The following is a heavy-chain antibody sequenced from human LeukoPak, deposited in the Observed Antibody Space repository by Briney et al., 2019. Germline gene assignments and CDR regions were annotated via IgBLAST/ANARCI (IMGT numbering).Heavy chain of an antibody. CDR3: ARGKENYYYYMDV. CDR2: IYYSGST. V-gene: IGHV4-59*01. Sequence: SETLSLTCTVSGGSISNYYWSWIRQPPGKGLEWIGYIYYSGSTNYNLPLKSRVSISVDTSKNQFSLKLSSVTAADTAVYYCARGKENYYYYMDVWGKGTTVTVSS. J-gene: IGHJ6*03. CDR1: GGSISNYY.